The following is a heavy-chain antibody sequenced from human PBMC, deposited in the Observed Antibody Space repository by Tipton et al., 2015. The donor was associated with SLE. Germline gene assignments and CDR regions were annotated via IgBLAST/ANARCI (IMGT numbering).Heavy chain of an antibody. CDR2: IYYSGDT. CDR3: ARAVMKRIAMRVPSRAFDI. D-gene: IGHD2-21*01. V-gene: IGHV4-61*08. J-gene: IGHJ3*02. CDR1: GASVSRGAYY. Sequence: LRLSCTVSGASVSRGAYYWSWIRQPPGKGLEWVGSIYYSGDTNYNPSLKSRVTVSIESSRNQFSLRVTSVTAADTGVYFCARAVMKRIAMRVPSRAFDIWGQGTIVSVSS.